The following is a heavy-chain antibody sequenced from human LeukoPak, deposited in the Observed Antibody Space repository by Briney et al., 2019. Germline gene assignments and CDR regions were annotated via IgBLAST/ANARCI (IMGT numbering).Heavy chain of an antibody. CDR1: GYTFTSYW. Sequence: GESLKISCQASGYTFTSYWIGWVRQMPGKSLECMGIIYPDDTDTTYSPSFQGQVTIPADKSFSTAYLQWSSLKASDTAIYYCARLGGDTYYFGSASYPNWYFDLWGRGTLVTVSS. CDR3: ARLGGDTYYFGSASYPNWYFDL. V-gene: IGHV5-51*01. D-gene: IGHD3-10*01. CDR2: IYPDDTDT. J-gene: IGHJ2*01.